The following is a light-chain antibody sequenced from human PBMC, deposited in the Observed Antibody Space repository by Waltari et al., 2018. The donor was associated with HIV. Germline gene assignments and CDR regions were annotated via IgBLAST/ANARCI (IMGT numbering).Light chain of an antibody. CDR1: SSDVGGYNY. V-gene: IGLV2-11*01. CDR3: CSYAGSYTLV. Sequence: QSALTQPRSVSGSPGQSVTISCTGTSSDVGGYNYVSWYQHPPGRAPKRMISDVRKRPSGGPVRVSGSKSGNTASLTISGLQAEDEADYYCCSYAGSYTLVFGGGTKLTVL. J-gene: IGLJ3*02. CDR2: DVR.